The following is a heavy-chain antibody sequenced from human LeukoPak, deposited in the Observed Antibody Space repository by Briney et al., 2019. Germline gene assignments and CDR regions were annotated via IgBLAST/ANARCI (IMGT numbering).Heavy chain of an antibody. CDR2: INRNSDGGAT. CDR1: GFTFSNAW. V-gene: IGHV3-15*06. D-gene: IGHD3-10*01. J-gene: IGHJ4*02. Sequence: GGSLRLSCVVPGFTFSNAWMTWVRQAPGKGLEWVGHINRNSDGGATLYTAPVKGRFTISRDDSQNTLYLQMNSLETEDTAVYYCVGSFLGYWGQGTLVTVSS. CDR3: VGSFLGY.